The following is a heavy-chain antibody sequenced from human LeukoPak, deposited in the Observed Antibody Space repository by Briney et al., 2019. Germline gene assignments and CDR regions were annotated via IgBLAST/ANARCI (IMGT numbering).Heavy chain of an antibody. V-gene: IGHV3-23*01. J-gene: IGHJ4*02. CDR1: GFTFSSYA. D-gene: IGHD6-13*01. CDR3: AKDSSSWSSFDY. CDR2: ISGGGGST. Sequence: GGSLRLSCAASGFTFSSYAMSWVRQAPGKGLEWVSAISGGGGSTYYADSVKGRFTISRDNSKNTLYLQMNSLRAEDTAVYYCAKDSSSWSSFDYWGQGTLVTVSS.